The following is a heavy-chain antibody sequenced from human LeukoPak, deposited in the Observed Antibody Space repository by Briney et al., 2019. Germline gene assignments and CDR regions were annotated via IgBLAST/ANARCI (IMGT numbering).Heavy chain of an antibody. V-gene: IGHV3-23*01. CDR2: ISDSGDST. Sequence: GGSLRLSCVASGFTFSTNAMSWVLQAPGKGLEWVSGISDSGDSTYYADSVKGRFTISRGNSNNTLYLQMNRLRAEDAAVYYCTRVNLDITIFGVRTAFDFWGQGTLVSVSS. CDR3: TRVNLDITIFGVRTAFDF. D-gene: IGHD3-3*01. J-gene: IGHJ4*02. CDR1: GFTFSTNA.